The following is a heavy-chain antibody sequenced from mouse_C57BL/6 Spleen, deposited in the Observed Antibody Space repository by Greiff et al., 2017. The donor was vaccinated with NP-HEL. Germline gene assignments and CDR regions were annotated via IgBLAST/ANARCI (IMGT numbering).Heavy chain of an antibody. CDR2: ISDGGSYT. V-gene: IGHV5-4*01. CDR1: GFTFSSYA. J-gene: IGHJ4*01. CDR3: ARERRGDY. Sequence: DVQLVESGGGLVKPGGSLKLSCAASGFTFSSYAMSWVRQTPEKRLAWVATISDGGSYTYYPDNVKGRFTISRDNAKNNLYLQMSHLKSEDTAMYYCARERRGDYWGQGTSVTVSS.